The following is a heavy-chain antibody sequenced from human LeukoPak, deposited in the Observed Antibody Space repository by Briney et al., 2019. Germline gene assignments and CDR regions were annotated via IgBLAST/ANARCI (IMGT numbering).Heavy chain of an antibody. CDR3: ARHRLLRYPLTP. J-gene: IGHJ5*02. CDR2: INHSGST. D-gene: IGHD3-9*01. CDR1: GGSFSGYY. V-gene: IGHV4-34*01. Sequence: SETLSLTCAVYGGSFSGYYWSWIRQPPGKGLEWIGEINHSGSTNYNPSLKSRVTISVDTSKNQFSLKLSSVTAADTAVYYCARHRLLRYPLTPWGQGTLVTVSS.